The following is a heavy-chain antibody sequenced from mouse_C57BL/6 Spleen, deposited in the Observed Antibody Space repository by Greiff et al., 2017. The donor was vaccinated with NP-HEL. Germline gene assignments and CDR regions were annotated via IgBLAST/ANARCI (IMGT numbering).Heavy chain of an antibody. CDR2: IHPNSGST. V-gene: IGHV1-64*01. CDR3: ANYDYDVGDYAMDY. D-gene: IGHD2-4*01. J-gene: IGHJ4*01. Sequence: VQLQQSGAELVKPGASVKLSCKASGYTFTSYWMHWVTQRPGQGLEWIGMIHPNSGSTNYNEKCKSKATLTVDKSSSTAYMQLSSLTSEDSAVYYCANYDYDVGDYAMDYWGQGTSVTVAS. CDR1: GYTFTSYW.